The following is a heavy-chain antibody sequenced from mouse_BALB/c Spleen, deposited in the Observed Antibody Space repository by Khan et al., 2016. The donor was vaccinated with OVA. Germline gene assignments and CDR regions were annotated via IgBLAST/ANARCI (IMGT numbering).Heavy chain of an antibody. CDR1: GFSLSNYG. J-gene: IGHJ3*01. CDR2: IWAGGST. V-gene: IGHV2-9*02. Sequence: VQLQESGPGLVAPSQTLSITCTVSGFSLSNYGVHWVRQPPGKGLEWLGVIWAGGSTNHNSALMSRLSISKDDSKSQVFLKMNSLQTDDTAIYYCARAFYNGAWFAYWRQGTLVTVSA. CDR3: ARAFYNGAWFAY. D-gene: IGHD1-3*01.